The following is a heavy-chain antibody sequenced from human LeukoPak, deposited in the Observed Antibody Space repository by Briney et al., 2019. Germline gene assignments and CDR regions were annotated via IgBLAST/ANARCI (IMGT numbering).Heavy chain of an antibody. CDR2: ISYDGSNK. D-gene: IGHD3-22*01. J-gene: IGHJ4*02. CDR3: AKDHRYYDSSGYPRTDYFDS. Sequence: GGSLRLSCAASGFTFSSYDMHWVRQAPGKGLEWVAVISYDGSNKYYADSVKGRFTLSRENSKKTLYLQMNGLRAEDTAVYYCAKDHRYYDSSGYPRTDYFDSWGQGTLVTVSS. V-gene: IGHV3-30*18. CDR1: GFTFSSYD.